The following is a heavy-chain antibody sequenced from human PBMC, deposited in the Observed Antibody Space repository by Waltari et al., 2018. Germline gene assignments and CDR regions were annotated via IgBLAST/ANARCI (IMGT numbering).Heavy chain of an antibody. Sequence: QVQLVESGGGMVQPGRSLRLSCAASGFTFSSYAMHWVRQAPGKGLEWVAVISYDGSNKDYADSVKGRFTISRDNSKNTLYLQMNSLRAEDTAVYYCARDTVGPTLGPDYWGQGTLVTVSS. V-gene: IGHV3-30-3*01. CDR2: ISYDGSNK. CDR1: GFTFSSYA. CDR3: ARDTVGPTLGPDY. J-gene: IGHJ4*02. D-gene: IGHD4-17*01.